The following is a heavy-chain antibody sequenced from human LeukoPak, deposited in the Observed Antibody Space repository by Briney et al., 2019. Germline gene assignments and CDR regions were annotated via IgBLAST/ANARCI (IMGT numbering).Heavy chain of an antibody. D-gene: IGHD3-3*01. Sequence: ASVQVSCKASGYTFTSYDINWVRQATGQGLEWMGWMNPNSGNTGYAQKFQGRVTITRNTSISTAYMELSSLRSEDTAVYYCARSNYDFWSGYYYYYYMDVWGKGTTVTVSS. V-gene: IGHV1-8*03. CDR1: GYTFTSYD. CDR2: MNPNSGNT. CDR3: ARSNYDFWSGYYYYYYMDV. J-gene: IGHJ6*03.